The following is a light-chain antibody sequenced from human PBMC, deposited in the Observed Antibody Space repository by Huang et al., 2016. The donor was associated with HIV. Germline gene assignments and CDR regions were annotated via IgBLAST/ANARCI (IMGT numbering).Light chain of an antibody. CDR3: RRNIRRAT. CDR2: EVT. V-gene: IGKV2D-29*02. J-gene: IGKJ1*01. CDR1: QSLLHTDGKTY. Sequence: DVVMTQTPLSLSVTPGQPASISCKSSQSLLHTDGKTYLYWYLQKPGQSPQLLISEVTNRATGVPDRVRGSGSGTDFTRRISRVEAEDVEIYYGRRNIRRATLGQGTRVEIK.